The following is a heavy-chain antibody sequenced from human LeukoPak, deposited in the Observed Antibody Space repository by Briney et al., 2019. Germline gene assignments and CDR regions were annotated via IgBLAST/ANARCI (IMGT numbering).Heavy chain of an antibody. CDR3: ARGPRAVAGIKFSGAFDI. CDR1: GFTFSSYS. J-gene: IGHJ3*02. CDR2: IRSSSRTI. Sequence: PGGSLRLSCAASGFTFSSYSMNWVRQAPGKGLEWVSYIRSSSRTIYYADSVKGRFTISRDNAKNSLFLQMNSLRAEDTAVYYCARGPRAVAGIKFSGAFDIWGQGTMVIVSS. V-gene: IGHV3-48*01. D-gene: IGHD6-19*01.